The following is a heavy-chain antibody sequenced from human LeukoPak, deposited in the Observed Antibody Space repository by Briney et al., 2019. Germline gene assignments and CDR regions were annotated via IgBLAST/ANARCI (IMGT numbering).Heavy chain of an antibody. CDR1: GFTFSSYA. CDR2: ISDSGDYT. CDR3: AKDTSIGKYCTSGVCSPFDY. D-gene: IGHD2-8*01. J-gene: IGHJ4*02. Sequence: PGGSLRLSCAGSGFTFSSYAMSWVRQAPGKGLEWVSAISDSGDYTYYADSVKGRFTISRDNSKITLYLHVNSLRAEDTAVYYCAKDTSIGKYCTSGVCSPFDYWGQGTLVTVSS. V-gene: IGHV3-23*01.